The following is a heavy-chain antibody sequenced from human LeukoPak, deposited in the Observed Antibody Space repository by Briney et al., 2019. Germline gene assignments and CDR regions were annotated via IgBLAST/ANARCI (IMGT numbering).Heavy chain of an antibody. CDR1: SGSISSSY. D-gene: IGHD6-19*01. J-gene: IGHJ4*02. Sequence: SETLSLTCTVSSGSISSSYWTWIRQPAGKGLEWIGRIDTSGSFNYNPSLKSRVTMSVDRSNNQFSLKLSPATAADTAVYYCARVASSGWYPFDSWGQGTLVTVSS. V-gene: IGHV4-4*07. CDR2: IDTSGSF. CDR3: ARVASSGWYPFDS.